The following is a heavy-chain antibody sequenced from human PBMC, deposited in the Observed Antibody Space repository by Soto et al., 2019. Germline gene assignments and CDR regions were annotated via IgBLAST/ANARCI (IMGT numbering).Heavy chain of an antibody. CDR2: ISPAGSSI. J-gene: IGHJ3*02. CDR3: AKDRGGSGAFEI. Sequence: EGQLVEFGGGLVKPGGSLRLSCAASGFSFSIYSYNWVRQAPGKGLEWLSYISPAGSSIYYADSVKGRFTISRDSARDSVYLKMNSLRAEDTAVYYCAKDRGGSGAFEIWGQGTMVTVSS. V-gene: IGHV3-48*01. CDR1: GFSFSIYS. D-gene: IGHD3-10*01.